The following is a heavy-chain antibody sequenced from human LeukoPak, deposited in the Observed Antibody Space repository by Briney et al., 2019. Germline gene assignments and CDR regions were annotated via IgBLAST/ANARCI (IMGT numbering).Heavy chain of an antibody. CDR1: GGSFSDYY. D-gene: IGHD4-17*01. J-gene: IGHJ6*02. V-gene: IGHV4-34*01. CDR2: INQSGGT. Sequence: SETLSLTCAVYGGSFSDYYWNWIRQPPGKGLEWIGEINQSGGTNYNPSLKSRVTISVDTSKNQFSLKLSSVTAADTAVYYCARVKTTETTFRRYYYGMDVWGQGTTVTVSS. CDR3: ARVKTTETTFRRYYYGMDV.